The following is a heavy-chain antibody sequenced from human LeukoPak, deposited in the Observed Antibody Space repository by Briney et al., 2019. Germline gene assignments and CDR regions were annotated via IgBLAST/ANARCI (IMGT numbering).Heavy chain of an antibody. CDR1: GGSISSYY. CDR2: IYYSGST. V-gene: IGHV4-59*08. D-gene: IGHD6-13*01. Sequence: SETLSLTCTVSGGSISSYYWSWIRQPPGKGLEWIGYIYYSGSTNYNPSLKSRVTISVDTSKNQFSLKLSSVTAADTAVYYCARLVGYSSSWYGGGGPNWFDPWGQGTLVTVSS. CDR3: ARLVGYSSSWYGGGGPNWFDP. J-gene: IGHJ5*02.